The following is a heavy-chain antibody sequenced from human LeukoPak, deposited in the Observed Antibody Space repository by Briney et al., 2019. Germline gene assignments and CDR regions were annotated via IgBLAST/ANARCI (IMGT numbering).Heavy chain of an antibody. CDR1: GFAVSNNY. CDR3: AKSRYGDYVRYWYFDL. Sequence: GGSLRLSCAASGFAVSNNYMSWVRQAPGKGLEWVSSISGVGSTSYADSVKGRFTISRDNSKNTLYLQMNSLRAEDTAVYYCAKSRYGDYVRYWYFDLWGRGTLVTVSS. V-gene: IGHV3-53*01. CDR2: ISGVGST. J-gene: IGHJ2*01. D-gene: IGHD4-17*01.